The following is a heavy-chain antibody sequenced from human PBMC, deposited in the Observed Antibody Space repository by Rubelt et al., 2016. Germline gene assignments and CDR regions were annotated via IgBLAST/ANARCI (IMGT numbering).Heavy chain of an antibody. D-gene: IGHD2-2*01. CDR2: IYYNGNT. V-gene: IGHV4-39*01. Sequence: QLQLQESGPGLVKPSETLSLTCTVSGGSVSSSSYYWGWIRQPPGKGLEWIATIYYNGNTYYNPSLESRVTISVDTSKNQFSLKVSSVTAADTAVDFCARVPYCSSTTCYFSDYWGQGTLVTVSS. CDR1: GGSVSSSSYY. CDR3: ARVPYCSSTTCYFSDY. J-gene: IGHJ4*02.